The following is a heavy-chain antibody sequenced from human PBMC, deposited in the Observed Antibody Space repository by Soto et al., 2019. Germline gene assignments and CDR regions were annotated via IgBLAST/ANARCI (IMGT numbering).Heavy chain of an antibody. V-gene: IGHV4-59*08. D-gene: IGHD5-12*01. J-gene: IGHJ4*02. CDR2: VYHTGIA. CDR3: ARRRVSTETFDY. CDR1: GGSLTSYY. Sequence: SETLPLTCTVSGGSLTSYYWSWIRQPPWKGLEWIGFVYHTGIARYNPSLKSRVTISVDTSKNQFSLKLTSVTAADTAIYYCARRRVSTETFDYWGQGTLVTVSS.